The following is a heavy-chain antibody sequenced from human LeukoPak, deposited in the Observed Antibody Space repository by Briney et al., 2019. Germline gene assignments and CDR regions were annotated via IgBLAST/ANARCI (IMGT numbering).Heavy chain of an antibody. D-gene: IGHD6-19*01. Sequence: SETLSLTCTVSGGSISSYYWSWIRQPPGKGLEWIGYIYYSGSTNYNPSLKSRVTISVDTSKNQFSLKLSSVTAADTAVYYCARDFGAAVAGTPGAFDIWGQGTMVTVSS. CDR2: IYYSGST. CDR3: ARDFGAAVAGTPGAFDI. V-gene: IGHV4-59*12. CDR1: GGSISSYY. J-gene: IGHJ3*02.